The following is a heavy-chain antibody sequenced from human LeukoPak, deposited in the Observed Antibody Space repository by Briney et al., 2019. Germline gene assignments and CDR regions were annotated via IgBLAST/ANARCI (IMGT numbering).Heavy chain of an antibody. CDR1: GGIFTSYA. J-gene: IGHJ4*02. Sequence: SVRVSCKASGGIFTSYAINWVRQAPGQGLEWMGRISPMSGRANYAQKSQGRVTMTTDTSTSTAYMELRSLRSDDTAAYYCARGDHDYGDFWGQGTLVTVSS. V-gene: IGHV1-69*04. CDR3: ARGDHDYGDF. CDR2: ISPMSGRA.